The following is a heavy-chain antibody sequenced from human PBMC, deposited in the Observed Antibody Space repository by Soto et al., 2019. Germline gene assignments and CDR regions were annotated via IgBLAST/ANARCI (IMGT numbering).Heavy chain of an antibody. J-gene: IGHJ4*02. D-gene: IGHD4-17*01. Sequence: PSDTLSLIYSVSGGSISGYYWSWIRQPPWKGLEYIGFIHSSGSTNSSPSLKSRVTLSVDTSRNQFSLILSSVTAADTAVYYCARGVTTVTTIDYWGQGTLVTVS. V-gene: IGHV4-59*12. CDR3: ARGVTTVTTIDY. CDR2: IHSSGST. CDR1: GGSISGYY.